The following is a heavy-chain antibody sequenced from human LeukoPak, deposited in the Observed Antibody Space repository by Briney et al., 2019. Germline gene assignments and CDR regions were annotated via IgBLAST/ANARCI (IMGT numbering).Heavy chain of an antibody. CDR3: AKLRVGAHSDAFDI. Sequence: SLKVSCKASVYTFTSYVISWMRQARSQGLEWKGWISAYNGNTNYAQKLQGTVTITRYKSTTTLNIELTSLRSKDPPVYYYAKLRVGAHSDAFDIWGQGTMVTVSS. CDR1: VYTFTSYV. D-gene: IGHD1-26*01. V-gene: IGHV1-18*01. J-gene: IGHJ3*02. CDR2: ISAYNGNT.